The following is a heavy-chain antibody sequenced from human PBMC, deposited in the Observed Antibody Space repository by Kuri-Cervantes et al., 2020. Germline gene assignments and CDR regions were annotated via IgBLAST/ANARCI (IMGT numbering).Heavy chain of an antibody. Sequence: SVKVSCKASGGTFSSYAISWVRQAPGQGLEWMGGIIPIFGTANYAQKFQGRVTMTRNTSISTAYMELSSLRSEDTAVYYCARVYSSGWLSENDAFDIWGLGTMVTVSS. J-gene: IGHJ3*02. CDR1: GGTFSSYA. CDR2: IIPIFGTA. V-gene: IGHV1-69*05. D-gene: IGHD6-19*01. CDR3: ARVYSSGWLSENDAFDI.